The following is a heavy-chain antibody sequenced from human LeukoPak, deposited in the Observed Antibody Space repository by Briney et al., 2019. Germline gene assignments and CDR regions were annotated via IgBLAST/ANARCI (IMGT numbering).Heavy chain of an antibody. D-gene: IGHD5-12*01. CDR1: GDSISSNSYY. CDR2: IYYSGSA. J-gene: IGHJ4*02. Sequence: PETLSLTCTVSGDSISSNSYYWGWIRQPPGKGLEWIGSIYYSGSAYYNPSLKSRVTISVDTSKNQFSLKLNSVTAADTAVYYCARLPSGGYDLDYWGPGNLVTVSS. V-gene: IGHV4-39*01. CDR3: ARLPSGGYDLDY.